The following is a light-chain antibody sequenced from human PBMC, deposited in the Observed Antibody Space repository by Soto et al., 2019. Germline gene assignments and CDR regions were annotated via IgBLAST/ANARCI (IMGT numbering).Light chain of an antibody. Sequence: EIVLTQSPGTLSLSPGERATFSCRASQSVSSSYIAWYQQKRGQAPRRLIYGASIRATGIPDRFSGSGSGTDFNLPISRLEPEDFALYYCQQYHNSPLTFGQGTKVEIK. V-gene: IGKV3-20*01. J-gene: IGKJ1*01. CDR3: QQYHNSPLT. CDR1: QSVSSSY. CDR2: GAS.